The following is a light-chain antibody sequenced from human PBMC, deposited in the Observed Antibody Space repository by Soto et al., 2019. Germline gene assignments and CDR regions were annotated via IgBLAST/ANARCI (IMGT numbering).Light chain of an antibody. CDR1: SSDVGGYNY. V-gene: IGLV2-14*01. CDR2: GVT. Sequence: QSALTQPASVSGSPGQSITISCTGTSSDVGGYNYVPWFQHHPGKAPKLLIYGVTNRPSGVSNRFSGSKSGHTASLPISGLQAEDEGDYYCHSYTYSNTDVVFGGGTKLTVL. J-gene: IGLJ2*01. CDR3: HSYTYSNTDVV.